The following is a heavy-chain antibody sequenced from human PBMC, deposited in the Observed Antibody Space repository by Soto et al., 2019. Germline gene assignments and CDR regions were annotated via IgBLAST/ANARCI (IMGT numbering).Heavy chain of an antibody. CDR2: IYFSGST. CDR3: AREGGYYDSSGSGVYHYFGVDV. D-gene: IGHD3-22*01. V-gene: IGHV4-4*07. Sequence: SETLSLTCSVSGGPISPYYWSWIRQSAGKGLEWIGRIYFSGSTNYNPPLKSRVTMSVDTSKRQFPLKLSSVTAADTAIYYCAREGGYYDSSGSGVYHYFGVDVWGQGTTVTVSS. CDR1: GGPISPYY. J-gene: IGHJ6*02.